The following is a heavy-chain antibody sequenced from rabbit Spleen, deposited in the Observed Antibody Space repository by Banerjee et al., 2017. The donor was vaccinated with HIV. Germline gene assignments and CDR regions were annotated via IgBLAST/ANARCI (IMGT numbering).Heavy chain of an antibody. D-gene: IGHD2-1*01. Sequence: LEESGGGLVQPEGSLALTCKGSGFSFSTNYYMCWVRQAPGKGLEWIACIGTGDGNTYYATWAKGRFTITRSTSLNMMTLQMTSLTVADTATYFCARGWGGDGHASDPWGPGTLVTVS. CDR1: GFSFSTNY. CDR2: IGTGDGNT. J-gene: IGHJ2*01. V-gene: IGHV1S47*01. CDR3: ARGWGGDGHASDP.